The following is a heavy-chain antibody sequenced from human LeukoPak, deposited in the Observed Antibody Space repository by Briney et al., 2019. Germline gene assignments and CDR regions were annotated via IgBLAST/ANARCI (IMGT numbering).Heavy chain of an antibody. V-gene: IGHV3-13*01. CDR1: GFTFSSYD. J-gene: IGHJ3*02. Sequence: GGSLRLSCAASGFTFSSYDMHWVSQATGKGLEWVSAIGTDGDTFYPGSVKGRFTISRDNAENSLYLQMNSLRAEDTAVYYCARIGVDAFDIWGQGTMVTVSS. CDR3: ARIGVDAFDI. CDR2: IGTDGDT.